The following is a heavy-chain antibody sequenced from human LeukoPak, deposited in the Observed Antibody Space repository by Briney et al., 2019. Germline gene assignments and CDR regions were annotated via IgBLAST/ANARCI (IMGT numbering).Heavy chain of an antibody. D-gene: IGHD6-13*01. CDR3: AGRGSWYTSGWWFDP. CDR1: GGTFSSYA. V-gene: IGHV1-69*13. J-gene: IGHJ5*02. Sequence: SVKVSCKASGGTFSSYAISWVRQAPGQGLEWMGRIIPIFGTANYAQKFQGRVTITADESTSTAYMELSSLRSEDTAVYYCAGRGSWYTSGWWFDPWGQGTLVTVSS. CDR2: IIPIFGTA.